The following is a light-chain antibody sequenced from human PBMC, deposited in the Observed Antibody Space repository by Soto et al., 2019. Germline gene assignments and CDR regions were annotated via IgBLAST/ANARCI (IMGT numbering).Light chain of an antibody. CDR2: CAS. CDR1: QIVSSN. CDR3: QQYNNWPQT. V-gene: IGKV3-15*01. J-gene: IGKJ1*01. Sequence: EIVMTQSPATLSVSPGERATISCRAIQIVSSNLAWYQQKPGQVPRLLIYCASTWATGIPARFSGSGSGTEFTLTISSLQSEDFAVYYCQQYNNWPQTFGQGTKVDIK.